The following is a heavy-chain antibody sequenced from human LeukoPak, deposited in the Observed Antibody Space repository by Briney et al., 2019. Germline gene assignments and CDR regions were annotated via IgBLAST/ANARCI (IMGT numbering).Heavy chain of an antibody. CDR1: GFTFSSYG. V-gene: IGHV3-33*08. J-gene: IGHJ4*02. Sequence: PGGSLRLSCAASGFTFSSYGMHWVRQAPGKGLEWVAVIWYDGSNKYYADSVKGRFTISGDNSKNTLYLQMNSLRAEDTAVYYCATITVASPFDYWGQGTLVTVSS. D-gene: IGHD6-19*01. CDR2: IWYDGSNK. CDR3: ATITVASPFDY.